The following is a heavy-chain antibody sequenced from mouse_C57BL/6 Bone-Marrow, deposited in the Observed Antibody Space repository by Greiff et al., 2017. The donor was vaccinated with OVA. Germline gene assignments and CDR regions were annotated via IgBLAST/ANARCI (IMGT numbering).Heavy chain of an antibody. CDR1: GYTFTSYW. CDR3: ARGMGYYYGYFDV. V-gene: IGHV1-61*01. Sequence: QVQLQQPGAELVRPGSSVKLSCKASGYTFTSYWMDWVKQRPGQGLEWIGNIYPSDSETHYNQKFKDKATLTVDKSSSTAYMQLSSLTSEDSAVYYCARGMGYYYGYFDVWGTGTTVTVSS. J-gene: IGHJ1*03. D-gene: IGHD2-3*01. CDR2: IYPSDSET.